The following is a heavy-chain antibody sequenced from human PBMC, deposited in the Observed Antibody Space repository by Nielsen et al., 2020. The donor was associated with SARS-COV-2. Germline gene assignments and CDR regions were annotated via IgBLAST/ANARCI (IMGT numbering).Heavy chain of an antibody. CDR3: ARTFSTYDFWSGYPYRYYYYMDV. J-gene: IGHJ6*03. D-gene: IGHD3-3*01. Sequence: WLRQPPGKGLEWIGYIYYSGSTNYNPSLKSRVTISVDTSKNQFSLKLSSVTAADTAVYYCARTFSTYDFWSGYPYRYYYYMDVWGKGTTVTVSS. CDR2: IYYSGST. V-gene: IGHV4-59*08.